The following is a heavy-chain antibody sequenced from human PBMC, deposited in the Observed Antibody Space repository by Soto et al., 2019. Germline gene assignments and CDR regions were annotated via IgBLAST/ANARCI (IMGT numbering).Heavy chain of an antibody. Sequence: EVQLVESGGGLVQPGGSLRLSCIASGFTFRNDWMDWVRQTPGKGLEWVANINPDGSEGHYVDSVKGRFTISRDNAKNSLYLQMSSLTAEDSALYYWSRSLGAWVQGTMVTVSS. J-gene: IGHJ4*02. CDR2: INPDGSEG. V-gene: IGHV3-7*01. CDR3: SRSLGA. CDR1: GFTFRNDW.